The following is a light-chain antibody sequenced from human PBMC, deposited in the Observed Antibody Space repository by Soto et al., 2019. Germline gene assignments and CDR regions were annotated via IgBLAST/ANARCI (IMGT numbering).Light chain of an antibody. CDR3: RCYTTSRARC. J-gene: IGLJ1*01. V-gene: IGLV2-14*01. CDR1: SSDVGIYNY. Sequence: QSVLTHPASLSGSPGQSISISCTGSSSDVGIYNYVSWYQQHPGKVPKLIIYEVTNRPSGVSNRFSGSKSGNTASLTVSGLQAKDEADYYCRCYTTSRARCFGNGTKVTV. CDR2: EVT.